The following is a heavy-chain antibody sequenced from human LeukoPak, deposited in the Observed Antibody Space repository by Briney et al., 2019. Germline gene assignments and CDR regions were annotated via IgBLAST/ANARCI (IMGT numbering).Heavy chain of an antibody. Sequence: SETLSLTCTVSGGSISSYYWSWIRQPPGKGLEWIGYIYYSGSTNYNPSLKSRVTISVETSKNEFSLKLRSVTAADTAVYYCARVTGSSIDYWGQGTLVTVSS. V-gene: IGHV4-59*01. D-gene: IGHD1-26*01. J-gene: IGHJ4*02. CDR1: GGSISSYY. CDR3: ARVTGSSIDY. CDR2: IYYSGST.